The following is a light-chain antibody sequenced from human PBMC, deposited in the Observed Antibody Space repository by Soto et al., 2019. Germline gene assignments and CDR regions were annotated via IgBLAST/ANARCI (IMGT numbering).Light chain of an antibody. J-gene: IGKJ4*01. V-gene: IGKV1-12*01. CDR1: QLISSC. Sequence: DIQMTQSPSSLAASVGDRVTITCRASQLISSCLVWYQQKPGHAPKLLIYAASNLQSGVPSRFSGSASGTEFTLTISSLQPEDFATYYCQQASTFPFTFGGGTEVHIK. CDR2: AAS. CDR3: QQASTFPFT.